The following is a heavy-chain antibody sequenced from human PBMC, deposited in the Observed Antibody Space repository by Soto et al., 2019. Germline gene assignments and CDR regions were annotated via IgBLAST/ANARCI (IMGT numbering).Heavy chain of an antibody. D-gene: IGHD1-26*01. V-gene: IGHV3-33*01. CDR2: IWYDGSNK. Sequence: GGSLRLSCAASGFTFSSYGMHWVRQAPGKGLEWVAVIWYDGSNKYYADSVKGRFTISRDNSKNTLYLQMNSLRAEDTAVYYCARALGELLPIDAFDIWGQGTMVTVS. J-gene: IGHJ3*02. CDR1: GFTFSSYG. CDR3: ARALGELLPIDAFDI.